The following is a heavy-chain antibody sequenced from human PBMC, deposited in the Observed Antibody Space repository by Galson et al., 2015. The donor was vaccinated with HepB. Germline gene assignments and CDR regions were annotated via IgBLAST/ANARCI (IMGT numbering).Heavy chain of an antibody. D-gene: IGHD2/OR15-2a*01. J-gene: IGHJ6*02. CDR1: GYTFTSYG. CDR2: ISAYNGNT. Sequence: SVKVSCKASGYTFTSYGISWVRQAPGQGLEWMGWISAYNGNTNYAQKLQGRVTMTTDTSTSTAYMELRSLRSDDTAVYYCARDDYFEPQAPRRVYGMDVWGQGTTVTVSS. V-gene: IGHV1-18*01. CDR3: ARDDYFEPQAPRRVYGMDV.